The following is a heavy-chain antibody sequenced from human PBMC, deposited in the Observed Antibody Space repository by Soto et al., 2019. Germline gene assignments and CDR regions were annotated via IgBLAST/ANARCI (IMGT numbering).Heavy chain of an antibody. CDR2: IIPILGIA. J-gene: IGHJ6*02. D-gene: IGHD4-17*01. V-gene: IGHV1-69*08. Sequence: QVQLVQSGAEVKKPGSSVKVSCKASGGTFSSYTISWVRQAPGQELEWMGRIIPILGIANYAQKVQGRVTSTADKSTSTAYMELSSLRSEDTAVYYWARDETGDYDNYYYGMDVWGQGTTVTVSS. CDR1: GGTFSSYT. CDR3: ARDETGDYDNYYYGMDV.